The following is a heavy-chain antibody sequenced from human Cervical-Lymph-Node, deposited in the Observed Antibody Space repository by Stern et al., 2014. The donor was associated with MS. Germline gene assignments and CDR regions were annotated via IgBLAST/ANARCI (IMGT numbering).Heavy chain of an antibody. V-gene: IGHV3-33*01. Sequence: QVQLMQSGGSVVQPGRSLRLSCAASGFSFSRSAMHWVRQAPGKGLEWVALIWYDGSNPYYADSVTGRFTISRDNFKNTLYLQMNSLRAEDTAVYYCASAYSSSHYYFDYWGQGTLVTVSS. CDR1: GFSFSRSA. CDR2: IWYDGSNP. CDR3: ASAYSSSHYYFDY. J-gene: IGHJ4*02. D-gene: IGHD6-13*01.